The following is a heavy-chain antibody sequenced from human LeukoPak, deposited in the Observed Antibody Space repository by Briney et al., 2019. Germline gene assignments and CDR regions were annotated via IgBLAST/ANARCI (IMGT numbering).Heavy chain of an antibody. CDR1: GFTFSNAW. D-gene: IGHD3-3*01. Sequence: GGSLRLSCAASGFTFSNAWMSWVRQAPGKGLEWVGRIKSKTDGGTTDYAAPVKGRFTISRDDSKNTLYLQMNSLRAEDTAVYYCAKVPQYYDFWSGRYYYMDVWGKGTTVTVSS. CDR3: AKVPQYYDFWSGRYYYMDV. CDR2: IKSKTDGGTT. V-gene: IGHV3-15*01. J-gene: IGHJ6*03.